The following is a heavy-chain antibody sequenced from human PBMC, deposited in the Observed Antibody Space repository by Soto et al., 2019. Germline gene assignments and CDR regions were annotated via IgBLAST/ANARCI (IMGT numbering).Heavy chain of an antibody. CDR3: ARVTIFGVVKVVIFDY. CDR2: IYYSGST. D-gene: IGHD3-3*01. Sequence: SETLSLTCTVSGGSISSYYWSWIRQPPGKGLEWIGYIYYSGSTNYNPSLKSRVTISVDTSKNQFSLKLSSVTAADTAVYYCARVTIFGVVKVVIFDYWGQGTLVTVSS. J-gene: IGHJ4*02. CDR1: GGSISSYY. V-gene: IGHV4-59*01.